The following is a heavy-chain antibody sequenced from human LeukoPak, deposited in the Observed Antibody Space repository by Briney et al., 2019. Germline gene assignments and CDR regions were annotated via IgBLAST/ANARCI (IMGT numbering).Heavy chain of an antibody. CDR1: GFTSNKYG. Sequence: PGGSLRLSCAASGFTSNKYGIHWVRQAPGKGLEWVAVISYDGRNEYYADSVKGRFTISRDNSKNTLTLQMNSLRTEDTAVYYCAKDEEAYCGGDCYSWRPAVGYWGQGTLVSVSS. CDR2: ISYDGRNE. V-gene: IGHV3-30*18. CDR3: AKDEEAYCGGDCYSWRPAVGY. D-gene: IGHD2-21*02. J-gene: IGHJ4*02.